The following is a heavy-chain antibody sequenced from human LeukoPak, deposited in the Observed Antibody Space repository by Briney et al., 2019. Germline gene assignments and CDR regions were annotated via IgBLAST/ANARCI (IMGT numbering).Heavy chain of an antibody. CDR1: GFTFSSYA. Sequence: PGGSLRLSCAASGFTFSSYAMSWVRQAPGKGLERVSAISGSGGSTYYADSVKGRFTISRDNSKNTLYLQMNSLRAEDTAVYYCATSPVDFWSGYYEGGDAFDIWGQGTMVTVSS. J-gene: IGHJ3*02. D-gene: IGHD3-3*01. CDR3: ATSPVDFWSGYYEGGDAFDI. CDR2: ISGSGGST. V-gene: IGHV3-23*01.